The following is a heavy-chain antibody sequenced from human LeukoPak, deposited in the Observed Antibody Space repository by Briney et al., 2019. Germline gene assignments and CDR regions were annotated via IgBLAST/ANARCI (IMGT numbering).Heavy chain of an antibody. J-gene: IGHJ4*02. D-gene: IGHD3-22*01. V-gene: IGHV3-23*01. CDR2: ISGSGGST. CDR1: GFTFRVHG. Sequence: QSGGSLRLSCAASGFTFRVHGMHWVRQAPGKGLEWVSAISGSGGSTYYADSVKGRFTISRDNSKNTLYLQMNSLRAEDTAVCYCAKDIGRYDSSGPLWGQGTLVTVSS. CDR3: AKDIGRYDSSGPL.